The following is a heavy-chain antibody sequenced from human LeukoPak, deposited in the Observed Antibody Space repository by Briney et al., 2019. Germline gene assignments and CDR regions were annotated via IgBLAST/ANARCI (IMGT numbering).Heavy chain of an antibody. Sequence: SETLSLTCTVSGGSISSSSYYWGWIRQPPGKGLEWIGSIYYSGSTYYNPSLKSRVTISVDTSKNQVSLKLNSVTAADTAVYYCARGTVGYCSGGSCQGWFDPWGQGTLVTVSS. CDR1: GGSISSSSYY. D-gene: IGHD2-15*01. CDR2: IYYSGST. CDR3: ARGTVGYCSGGSCQGWFDP. J-gene: IGHJ5*02. V-gene: IGHV4-39*07.